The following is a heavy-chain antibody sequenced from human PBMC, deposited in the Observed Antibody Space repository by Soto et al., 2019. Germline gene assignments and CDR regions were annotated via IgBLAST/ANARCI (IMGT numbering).Heavy chain of an antibody. CDR1: GIRFYTYA. Sequence: LRLSFAVSGIRFYTYAMSWVRQARGKLLEWVSLISGSGGRTHYADSVKGRFTISRDNSKNTLYLQMNSLRADDTAVYYCAKLAFGILYYAMDMWGEGRTLIVSS. CDR3: AKLAFGILYYAMDM. CDR2: ISGSGGRT. J-gene: IGHJ6*01. V-gene: IGHV3-23*01. D-gene: IGHD3-10*01.